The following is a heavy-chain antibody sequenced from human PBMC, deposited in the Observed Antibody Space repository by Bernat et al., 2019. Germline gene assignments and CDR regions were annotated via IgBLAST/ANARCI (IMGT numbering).Heavy chain of an antibody. CDR3: ARTPFVAALYCYFDL. J-gene: IGHJ2*01. CDR1: GYSFTSYC. D-gene: IGHD6-19*01. V-gene: IGHV5-51*01. CDR2: IYPGDSDT. Sequence: EVQLVQSGAEVKKPGESPKISCKGSGYSFTSYCIGWVRQMPGKGLEWMGIIYPGDSDTRYSPSFQGQVTSSSDRSISNAYLKWSSLTACDTAKYYGARTPFVAALYCYFDLWGRGTLVTVSS.